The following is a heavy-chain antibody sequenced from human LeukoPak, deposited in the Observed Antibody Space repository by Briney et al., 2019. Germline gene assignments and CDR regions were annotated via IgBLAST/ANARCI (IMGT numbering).Heavy chain of an antibody. CDR1: GGSISIISYY. Sequence: SETLSLTCTVSGGSISIISYYWGWIRQPPGRGLEWIGSIYYSGSTYYNPSHKSRVTISVDTSKNQFSLKLSSVTAADTAVYYCARFGSGSYYPSATRKYYFDYWGQGTLVTVSS. V-gene: IGHV4-39*01. D-gene: IGHD1-26*01. CDR3: ARFGSGSYYPSATRKYYFDY. J-gene: IGHJ4*02. CDR2: IYYSGST.